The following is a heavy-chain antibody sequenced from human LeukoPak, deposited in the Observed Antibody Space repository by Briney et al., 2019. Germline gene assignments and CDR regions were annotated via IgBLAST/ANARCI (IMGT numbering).Heavy chain of an antibody. J-gene: IGHJ4*02. Sequence: GGSLRLSCAASGFTLSASDMNWVRQTPGKGLEWVSAISGSGGSTCYADSVKGRFTISRDNSKNTLYLQMNSLRAEDTAVYYCAKAGDSSGYYRSEGMIDYWGQGTLVTVSS. D-gene: IGHD3-22*01. CDR1: GFTLSASD. CDR2: ISGSGGST. V-gene: IGHV3-23*01. CDR3: AKAGDSSGYYRSEGMIDY.